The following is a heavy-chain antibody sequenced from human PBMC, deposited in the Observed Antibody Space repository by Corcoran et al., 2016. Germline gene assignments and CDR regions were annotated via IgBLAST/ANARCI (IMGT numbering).Heavy chain of an antibody. CDR3: TTVFGLVYYYYGMDV. V-gene: IGHV3-15*07. Sequence: EVQLVESGGGLVKPGGSLRLSCAASGFTFGNAWMNWVRQAPGKGLEWVGRIKSNTDGGTTDYAATVRGRVTISRDDSTNTLYLQMNSLITEETAVYYCTTVFGLVYYYYGMDVWGQGTTVTVSS. CDR1: GFTFGNAW. J-gene: IGHJ6*02. CDR2: IKSNTDGGTT. D-gene: IGHD6-19*01.